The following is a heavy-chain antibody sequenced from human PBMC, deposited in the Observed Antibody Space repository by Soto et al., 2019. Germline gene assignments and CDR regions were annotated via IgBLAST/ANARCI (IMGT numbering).Heavy chain of an antibody. CDR3: ARDRPHCSGGSCYSARYYYYGMDV. J-gene: IGHJ6*02. Sequence: QVQLVQSGAEVKKPGASVKVSCKASGYTFTGYYMHWVRQAPGQGLEWMGWINPNSGGTNYAQKFQGWVTMTRDTSISTAYMELSRLRSDDRAVYYCARDRPHCSGGSCYSARYYYYGMDVWGQGTTVTVSS. D-gene: IGHD2-15*01. V-gene: IGHV1-2*04. CDR1: GYTFTGYY. CDR2: INPNSGGT.